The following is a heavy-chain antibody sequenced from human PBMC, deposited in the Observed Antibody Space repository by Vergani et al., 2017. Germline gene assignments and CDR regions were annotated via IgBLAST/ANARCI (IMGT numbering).Heavy chain of an antibody. D-gene: IGHD3-16*01. CDR3: ARDLRLLYTRFDP. J-gene: IGHJ5*02. Sequence: QVQLVESGGGVVQPGRSLRLSCAASGFTFNHYGMHWVRQAPGKGLEWVAVTWYDGNNKQYADSVKGRFTISRDNSKSTMYLQMNSLRDEDTGVYYCARDLRLLYTRFDPWGQGTLVTVSS. CDR1: GFTFNHYG. V-gene: IGHV3-33*01. CDR2: TWYDGNNK.